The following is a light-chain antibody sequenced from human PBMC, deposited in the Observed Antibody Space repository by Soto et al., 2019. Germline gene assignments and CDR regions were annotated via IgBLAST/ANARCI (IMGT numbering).Light chain of an antibody. Sequence: QSVLTQPPSASGTPGQTVTISCSGTSSNIESNHVSWYQQLPGTAPKLLFYKSNRRPSGVPDRFSASKSGTSASLAISGLRSEDEADYYCAAGDDSLRGVVFGGGTQLIVL. V-gene: IGLV1-47*01. CDR2: KSN. J-gene: IGLJ2*01. CDR1: SSNIESNH. CDR3: AAGDDSLRGVV.